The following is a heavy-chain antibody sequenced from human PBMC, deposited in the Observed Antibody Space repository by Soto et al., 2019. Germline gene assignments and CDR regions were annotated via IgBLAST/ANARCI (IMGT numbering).Heavy chain of an antibody. CDR1: GYTLTELS. D-gene: IGHD3-10*01. J-gene: IGHJ4*02. CDR3: ATVPPPDVRGGEYYFDY. Sequence: ASVKVSCKVSGYTLTELSMHWVRQAPGKGLEWMGGFDPEDGETIYAQKFQGRVTMTEDTSTDTAYMELSSLRSEDTAVYYCATVPPPDVRGGEYYFDYWGQGTLVTVSS. CDR2: FDPEDGET. V-gene: IGHV1-24*01.